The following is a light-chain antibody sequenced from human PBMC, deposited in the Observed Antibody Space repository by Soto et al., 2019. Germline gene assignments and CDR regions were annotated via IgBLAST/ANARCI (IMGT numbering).Light chain of an antibody. CDR2: GAS. CDR3: QQYNNWPPYT. CDR1: QSVSSN. J-gene: IGKJ2*01. Sequence: EIVMTQSPATLSVSPGERATLSCRASQSVSSNLAWYQQKPGQAPGLLIYGASTRATGIPARFSGSGSGTAFTLTISSLQSADVAVYYCQQYNNWPPYTFRQGTKLEIK. V-gene: IGKV3-15*01.